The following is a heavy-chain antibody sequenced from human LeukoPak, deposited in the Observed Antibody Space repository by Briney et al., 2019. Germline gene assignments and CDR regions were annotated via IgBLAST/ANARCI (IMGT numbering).Heavy chain of an antibody. CDR3: ARQGAAGKYYYYYMDV. CDR1: GYSFTNYW. J-gene: IGHJ6*03. Sequence: GESLKISCKVSGYSFTNYWIAWVRQMPGQGLEWMGIIYPDDSNTIYGPSFQGQVTISADKSINTAYLEWSSLKASGTAIYYCARQGAAGKYYYYYMDVWGKGTTVTVSS. V-gene: IGHV5-51*01. D-gene: IGHD6-13*01. CDR2: IYPDDSNT.